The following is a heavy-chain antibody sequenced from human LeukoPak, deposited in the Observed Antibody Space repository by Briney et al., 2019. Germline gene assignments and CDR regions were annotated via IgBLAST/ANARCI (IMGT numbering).Heavy chain of an antibody. D-gene: IGHD3-10*01. CDR1: GFTFSSYG. J-gene: IGHJ4*02. CDR2: IRYDGSNK. Sequence: GGSLRLSCAASGFTFSSYGMHWVRQAPGKGLEWVAFIRYDGSNKYYADSVKGRFTISRDNAKNSLYLQMNSLRAEDTAVYYCARRGGRSSPLGYWGQGTLVTVSS. CDR3: ARRGGRSSPLGY. V-gene: IGHV3-30*02.